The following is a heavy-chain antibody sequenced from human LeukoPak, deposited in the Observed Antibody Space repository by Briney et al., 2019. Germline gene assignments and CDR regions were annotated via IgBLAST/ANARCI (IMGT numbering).Heavy chain of an antibody. CDR1: GFTFSNYW. CDR2: INSDGSSA. V-gene: IGHV3-74*01. D-gene: IGHD6-19*01. CDR3: STVAGPFSDAFDI. J-gene: IGHJ3*02. Sequence: GGSLRLSCAAAGFTFSNYWIHWVRQAPGKGLVWVSRINSDGSSAVYADSVKGRFTISRDNAKNTLYLQMNSLRAEDTAVYYCSTVAGPFSDAFDIWGQGTMVTVSS.